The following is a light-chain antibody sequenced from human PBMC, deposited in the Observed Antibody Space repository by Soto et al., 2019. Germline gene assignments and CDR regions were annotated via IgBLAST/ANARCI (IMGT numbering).Light chain of an antibody. V-gene: IGLV2-8*01. CDR1: KSDIGVYDF. CDR3: KSYAGSNTYV. Sequence: LTRPPSASGSPGQSVTISCTGTKSDIGVYDFVSWYQHHPGKAPRLIIYEVVQRPSGVPDRFSGSKSGNTASLTVSGLQAADEADYFCKSYAGSNTYVFGSGTKVTVL. CDR2: EVV. J-gene: IGLJ1*01.